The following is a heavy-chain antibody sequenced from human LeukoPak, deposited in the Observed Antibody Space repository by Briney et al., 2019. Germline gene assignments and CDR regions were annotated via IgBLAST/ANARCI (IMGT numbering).Heavy chain of an antibody. CDR1: GYTFTGYH. D-gene: IGHD5-12*01. Sequence: ASVMVSCKASGYTFTGYHIHWVRQAPGQGLEWMGWINPNSGGTNYAQKFHGRVTMTRDTSISTAYMELSRLRSDDTAVYYCAGDVDIVATGVAGVNYWGQGALVTVSS. J-gene: IGHJ4*02. CDR2: INPNSGGT. V-gene: IGHV1-2*02. CDR3: AGDVDIVATGVAGVNY.